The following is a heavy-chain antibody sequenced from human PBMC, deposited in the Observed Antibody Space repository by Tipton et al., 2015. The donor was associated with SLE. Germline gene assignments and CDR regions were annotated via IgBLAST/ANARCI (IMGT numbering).Heavy chain of an antibody. CDR3: ARVDRGPRNFDL. V-gene: IGHV4-38-2*01. CDR1: GYSINSGYY. CDR2: VYHIGTT. D-gene: IGHD1-26*01. Sequence: TLSPTCAVSGYSINSGYYWGWVRQPPGKGLEWVGTVYHIGTTYYNPSLRSRVTTSVDTSKNQFSLKLTSVTAADTAVYYCARVDRGPRNFDLWGRGTLVTVSS. J-gene: IGHJ2*01.